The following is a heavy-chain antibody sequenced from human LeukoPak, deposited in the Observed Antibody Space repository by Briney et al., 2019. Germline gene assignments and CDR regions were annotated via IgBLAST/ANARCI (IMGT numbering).Heavy chain of an antibody. CDR1: GFTFSSYS. Sequence: GGSLRLSCAGSGFTFSSYSMNWVRQAPGKGLEWVSFISSGSNDIYYADSVKGRFTISRDNAKNSLYLEMNSLRAEDTAVYYCARSIGAAYFDNWGQGTLVTVSP. CDR2: ISSGSNDI. D-gene: IGHD6-13*01. V-gene: IGHV3-21*01. J-gene: IGHJ4*02. CDR3: ARSIGAAYFDN.